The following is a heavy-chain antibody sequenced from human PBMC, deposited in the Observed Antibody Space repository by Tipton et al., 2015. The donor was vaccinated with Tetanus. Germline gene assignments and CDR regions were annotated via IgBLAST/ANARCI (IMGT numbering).Heavy chain of an antibody. J-gene: IGHJ4*02. CDR2: TSFDGNNK. CDR1: GFTFSNYA. D-gene: IGHD2-21*02. Sequence: SLRLSCAASGFTFSNYAMHWVRQAPGKGLEWVAVTSFDGNNKDYADSVKGRFTISRDNSESTLFLQMNSLRADDTGVYFCARVHTPGLLGRYPLDYWGQGTLVTVSS. CDR3: ARVHTPGLLGRYPLDY. V-gene: IGHV3-30-3*01.